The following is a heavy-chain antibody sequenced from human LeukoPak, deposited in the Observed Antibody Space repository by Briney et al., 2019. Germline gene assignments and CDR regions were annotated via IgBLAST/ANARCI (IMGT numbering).Heavy chain of an antibody. V-gene: IGHV3-11*04. CDR3: ATEYGSGRNYYFYMDV. CDR1: GFTFSDYY. J-gene: IGHJ6*03. CDR2: ISGSGRTI. D-gene: IGHD3-10*01. Sequence: GGSLRLSCAASGFTFSDYYMSWIRQAPGKGLELVSYISGSGRTIYYADSVKGRFTISRDNAKNSLYLQMNSLRAEDTAVYYCATEYGSGRNYYFYMDVWGKGTTVTVPS.